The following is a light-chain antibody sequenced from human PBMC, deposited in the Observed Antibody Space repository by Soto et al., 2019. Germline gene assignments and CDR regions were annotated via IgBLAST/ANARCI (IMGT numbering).Light chain of an antibody. Sequence: QSVLTQPPSASGTPGQRITISCSGSSXNIGSNTVNWYQQLPGTAPKLLIYYNNQRPSGVPDRFSGSKSGTSASLAISGLQSEDEADYYCAAWDESLTGFYVLGTGTKVTVL. CDR1: SXNIGSNT. CDR2: YNN. J-gene: IGLJ1*01. CDR3: AAWDESLTGFYV. V-gene: IGLV1-44*01.